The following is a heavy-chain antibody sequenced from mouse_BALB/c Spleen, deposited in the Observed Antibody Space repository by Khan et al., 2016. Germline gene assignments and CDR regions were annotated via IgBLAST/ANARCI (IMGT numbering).Heavy chain of an antibody. D-gene: IGHD2-4*01. V-gene: IGHV1-20*02. CDR3: AIGFYEYDGVAY. CDR2: INPYNGDT. CDR1: GYSFTGYF. J-gene: IGHJ3*01. Sequence: VQLQQSGPELVKPGASVKISCKASGYSFTGYFINWVMQSHGKSLEWIGRINPYNGDTFYNQKFKGKATLTVDKSSRKAHMELRSLASEDSAVYYCAIGFYEYDGVAYWGQGTLVTVSA.